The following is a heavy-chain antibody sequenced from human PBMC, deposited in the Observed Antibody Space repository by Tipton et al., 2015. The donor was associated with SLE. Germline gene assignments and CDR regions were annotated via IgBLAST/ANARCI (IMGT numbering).Heavy chain of an antibody. Sequence: TLSLTCTVSGGSISSSSYYRGWVRQPPGKGREWVGSICCSGSTYYNPSLKSRVTISVDTSKNQFSLKLSSVTAAATAVYYCGRLGVVLTAIDYWGQGTLVTVSS. CDR1: GGSISSSSYY. D-gene: IGHD2-21*02. J-gene: IGHJ4*02. V-gene: IGHV4-39*01. CDR3: GRLGVVLTAIDY. CDR2: ICCSGST.